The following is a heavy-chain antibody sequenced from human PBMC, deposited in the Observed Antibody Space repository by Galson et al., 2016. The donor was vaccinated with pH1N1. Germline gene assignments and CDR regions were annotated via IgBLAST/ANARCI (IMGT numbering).Heavy chain of an antibody. J-gene: IGHJ3*02. CDR2: IDYSGST. D-gene: IGHD3-3*01. Sequence: TCTVSGGSISSGDSYWSWIRQHPGRGLEWIGHIDYSGSTNYRPSLKSRITISVDTSKNQFSLRLTSVTAADTAVYFCARRFFEYLEGLPTDAFEIWGPGTMVTVSS. CDR1: GGSISSGDSY. CDR3: ARRFFEYLEGLPTDAFEI. V-gene: IGHV4-31*03.